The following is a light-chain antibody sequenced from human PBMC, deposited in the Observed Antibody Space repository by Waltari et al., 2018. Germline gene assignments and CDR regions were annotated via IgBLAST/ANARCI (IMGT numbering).Light chain of an antibody. Sequence: DIQMTQSPSSLSASVGDRVTITCRASQSISSLLNWYQQKPGKAPQVLISAASNLQSGVPSRFSGRGSGTDFTLTVSSLQPEDFATYYCQHSHTIPITFGGGTKVDIK. J-gene: IGKJ4*01. V-gene: IGKV1-39*01. CDR2: AAS. CDR3: QHSHTIPIT. CDR1: QSISSL.